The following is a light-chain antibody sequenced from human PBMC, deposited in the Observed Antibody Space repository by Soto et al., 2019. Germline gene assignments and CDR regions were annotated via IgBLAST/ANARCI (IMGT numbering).Light chain of an antibody. CDR1: SSDVGNYNY. V-gene: IGLV2-8*01. CDR2: EVT. Sequence: QSALTQPPSASGSPGQSVTISCTGTSSDVGNYNYVSWYQQHPGKAPKLMIYEVTKRPSGGPDRFSGSKSGNTASLTVSGLQSEEEADYYCSSYAGSKTLFGGGTKLTVL. CDR3: SSYAGSKTL. J-gene: IGLJ3*02.